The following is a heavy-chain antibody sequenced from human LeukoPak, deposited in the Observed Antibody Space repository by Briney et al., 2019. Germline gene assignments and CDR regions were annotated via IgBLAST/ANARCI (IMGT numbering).Heavy chain of an antibody. V-gene: IGHV1-18*01. CDR3: ARDYDFSSGRFDS. CDR1: GYTFTIYG. Sequence: AAVKVSCKASGYTFTIYGISWVRQAPGQGLEWMGWVSPYNGNTNYAQKFEGRVTMTTDTSTSTAYMELRSLKCDDTAVYYCARDYDFSSGRFDSGAQGTLVTVSS. D-gene: IGHD3-3*01. J-gene: IGHJ4*02. CDR2: VSPYNGNT.